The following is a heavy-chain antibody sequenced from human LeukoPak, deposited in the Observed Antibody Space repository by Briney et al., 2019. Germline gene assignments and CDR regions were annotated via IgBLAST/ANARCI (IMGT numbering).Heavy chain of an antibody. V-gene: IGHV7-4-1*02. CDR1: GYTFTSCA. CDR3: ARVSYNSGWFSDY. Sequence: GASVKVSCKASGYTFTSCAINWVRQAPGQGLEWMGWIHTNTGNPTYAQGFTGRFVFSLDTSATTAYLQISSLKVEDTAIYYCARVSYNSGWFSDYWGQGTLVTVSS. J-gene: IGHJ4*02. D-gene: IGHD6-19*01. CDR2: IHTNTGNP.